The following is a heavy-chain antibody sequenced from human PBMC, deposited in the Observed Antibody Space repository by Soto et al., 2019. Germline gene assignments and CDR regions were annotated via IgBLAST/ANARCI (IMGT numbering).Heavy chain of an antibody. J-gene: IGHJ3*02. CDR2: FDPEDGET. D-gene: IGHD3-10*01. Sequence: QVQLVQSGAEVKKPGAAVKVSCKVSGYTLTELSMHWVRQAPGKGLEWMGGFDPEDGETIYAQKFQGRVTMTKDTSTAPAYMELGSLRSEDTAVYYCASGLLWLEAFDIWGQGTMVTVSS. V-gene: IGHV1-24*01. CDR1: GYTLTELS. CDR3: ASGLLWLEAFDI.